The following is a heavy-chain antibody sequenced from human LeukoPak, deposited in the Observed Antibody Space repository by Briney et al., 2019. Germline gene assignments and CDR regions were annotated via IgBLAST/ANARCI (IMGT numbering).Heavy chain of an antibody. CDR2: MNPNSGNT. V-gene: IGHV1-8*02. Sequence: ASVKVSCKASGYTFTSYDINWVRQATGQGLGWMGWMNPNSGNTGYAQKFQGRVTMTRNTSISTAYMELSSLRSEDTAVYYCARGMYSSSWYINYYYYGMDVWGQGTTVTVSS. CDR3: ARGMYSSSWYINYYYYGMDV. J-gene: IGHJ6*02. CDR1: GYTFTSYD. D-gene: IGHD6-13*01.